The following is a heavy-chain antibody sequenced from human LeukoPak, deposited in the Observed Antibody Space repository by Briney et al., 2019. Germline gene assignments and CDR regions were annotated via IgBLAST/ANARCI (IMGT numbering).Heavy chain of an antibody. D-gene: IGHD6-6*01. V-gene: IGHV3-21*01. CDR3: ARIGYSSSSYDY. CDR2: ISSDSKYI. CDR1: GFIFTTYS. Sequence: GGSLRLSCAASGFIFTTYSMNWVRQAPGKGLEWVSSISSDSKYIFYADSLKGRFTISRDNAKNSLYLQMNSLRVEDTATYYCARIGYSSSSYDYWGQGILVTVSS. J-gene: IGHJ4*02.